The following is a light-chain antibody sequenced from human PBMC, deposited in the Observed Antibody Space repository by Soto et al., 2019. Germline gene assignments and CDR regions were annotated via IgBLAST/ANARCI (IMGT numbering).Light chain of an antibody. CDR1: KLVDKY. V-gene: IGLV3-1*01. Sequence: SYELTQPPSVSVSPGQTASITCSGDKLVDKYACWYQQKPGQSPVLVIYQDSKRPSGIPERFSGSNSGNTATLTISGTQAMDEADYYCQAWDSSTGVFGTGPQLAVL. J-gene: IGLJ1*01. CDR3: QAWDSSTGV. CDR2: QDS.